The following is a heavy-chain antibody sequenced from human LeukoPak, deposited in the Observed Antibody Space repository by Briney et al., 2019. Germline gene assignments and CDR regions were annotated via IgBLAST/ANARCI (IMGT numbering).Heavy chain of an antibody. CDR3: AREGRFQSFDY. V-gene: IGHV3-53*01. CDR2: IYTGGTT. CDR1: GFSVSSNY. Sequence: GGSLRLSCAASGFSVSSNYVSWVRQAPGKGLDWVSVIYTGGTTHYAPSVMGRFTISRDDSQNTVHLHMSGLRDEDTALYYCAREGRFQSFDYWGQGTLVAVSS. J-gene: IGHJ4*02.